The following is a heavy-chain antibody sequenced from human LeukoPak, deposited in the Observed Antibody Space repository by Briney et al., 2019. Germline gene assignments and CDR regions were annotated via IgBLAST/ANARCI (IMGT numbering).Heavy chain of an antibody. CDR1: GFTFSIYA. V-gene: IGHV3-23*01. CDR2: ISGSGGST. D-gene: IGHD5/OR15-5a*01. CDR3: AKDTPDDITVSAPYFDY. J-gene: IGHJ4*02. Sequence: GGSLRLSCAASGFTFSIYAMSCVRQAPGKGLEWVSAISGSGGSTYYVDSVKGRFTISRDNSKNTLCLQMNSLRAEDTAVYYCAKDTPDDITVSAPYFDYWGQGTLVTVSS.